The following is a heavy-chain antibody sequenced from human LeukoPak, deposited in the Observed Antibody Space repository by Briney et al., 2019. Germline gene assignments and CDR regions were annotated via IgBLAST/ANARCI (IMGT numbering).Heavy chain of an antibody. Sequence: GMSLRLSCAASGFTFRNYGMHWVRQAPGKGLEWVALMLYDGRKVYHADSVKGRFTISRDNSKNTLYLQMNSLRAEDTALYYCARDDDYGGNNLDYWGQGTLVTVSS. J-gene: IGHJ4*02. CDR2: MLYDGRKV. CDR3: ARDDDYGGNNLDY. V-gene: IGHV3-33*01. D-gene: IGHD4-23*01. CDR1: GFTFRNYG.